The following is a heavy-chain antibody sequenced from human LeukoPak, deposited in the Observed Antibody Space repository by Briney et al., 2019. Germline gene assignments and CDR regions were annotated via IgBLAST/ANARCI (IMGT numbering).Heavy chain of an antibody. J-gene: IGHJ4*02. D-gene: IGHD2-15*01. V-gene: IGHV4-30-4*01. Sequence: SQTLSLTCTVSGGSISSGDSYWSWIRQPPGKGLEWIGYIFHRGSTFYNPSLKSRVTMSVDTSKNQFSLKLSSVTAADTAVYYCARGELLYHYWGQGALDTVSS. CDR3: ARGELLYHY. CDR1: GGSISSGDSY. CDR2: IFHRGST.